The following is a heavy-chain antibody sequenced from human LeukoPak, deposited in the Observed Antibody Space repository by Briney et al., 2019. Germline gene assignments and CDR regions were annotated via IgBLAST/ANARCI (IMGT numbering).Heavy chain of an antibody. CDR1: GYTFTGYY. D-gene: IGHD6-19*01. CDR2: IIPILGIA. J-gene: IGHJ5*02. Sequence: SVKVSCKASGYTFTGYYMHWVRQAPGQGLEWMGRIIPILGIANYAQKFQGRVTITADKSTSTAYMELSSLRSEDTAVYYCARTYQSRIAVAGTRWFDPWGQGTLVTVSS. CDR3: ARTYQSRIAVAGTRWFDP. V-gene: IGHV1-69*02.